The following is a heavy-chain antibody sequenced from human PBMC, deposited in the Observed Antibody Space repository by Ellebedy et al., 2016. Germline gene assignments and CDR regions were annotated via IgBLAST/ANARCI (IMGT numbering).Heavy chain of an antibody. D-gene: IGHD3-3*01. J-gene: IGHJ4*02. CDR3: VRGRGTTFGIYNYYFDS. Sequence: SVKGRFTISRDNAKNSLYLQMNSLRADDTAVYYCVRGRGTTFGIYNYYFDSWGQGILVTVSS. V-gene: IGHV3-21*01.